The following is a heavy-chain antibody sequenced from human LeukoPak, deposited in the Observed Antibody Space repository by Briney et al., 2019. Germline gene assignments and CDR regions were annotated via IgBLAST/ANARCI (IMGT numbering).Heavy chain of an antibody. CDR1: GFTFSNYA. D-gene: IGHD1-14*01. J-gene: IGHJ4*02. V-gene: IGHV3-7*01. CDR3: ARDGCWLTTRGYFVH. CDR2: IKQDGSEK. Sequence: GGSLRLSCAASGFTFSNYAMSWVRQAPGKGLEWVANIKQDGSEKYYVDSVKGRFTISRDNAKNSLYLQMNSLRAEDTAVYSCARDGCWLTTRGYFVHWGQGTLVTVSS.